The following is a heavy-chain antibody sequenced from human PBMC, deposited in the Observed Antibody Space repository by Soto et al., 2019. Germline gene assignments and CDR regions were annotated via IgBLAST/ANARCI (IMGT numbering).Heavy chain of an antibody. D-gene: IGHD6-13*01. J-gene: IGHJ6*02. CDR2: IWYDGSNK. CDR3: ARDLAAGTDPYYYYGMDV. V-gene: IGHV3-33*01. Sequence: GGSLRLSCAASGFTFSSYGMHWVRQAPGKGLEWVAVIWYDGSNKYYADSVKGRFTISRDNSKNTLYLQMNSLRAEDTAVYYCARDLAAGTDPYYYYGMDVWGQGTTVTVSS. CDR1: GFTFSSYG.